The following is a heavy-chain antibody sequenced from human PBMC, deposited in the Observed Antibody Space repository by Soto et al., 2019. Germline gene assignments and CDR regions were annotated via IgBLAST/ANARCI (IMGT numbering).Heavy chain of an antibody. CDR2: IIPVFGLV. V-gene: IGHV1-69*13. Sequence: SVKVSCKASGGTPSNSAISWVRQAPGQGLEWMGGIIPVFGLVKYAQNFQGRVTITADESTNTAYMELSSLRPEDTAVYYCVKWGQWLGWAGHYGMDVWGQGTTVTVSS. J-gene: IGHJ6*02. D-gene: IGHD6-19*01. CDR3: VKWGQWLGWAGHYGMDV. CDR1: GGTPSNSA.